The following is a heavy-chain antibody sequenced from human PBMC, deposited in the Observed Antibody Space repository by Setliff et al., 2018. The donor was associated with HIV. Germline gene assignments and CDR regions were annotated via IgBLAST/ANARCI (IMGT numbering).Heavy chain of an antibody. CDR2: TNNDGSIT. CDR3: ATGAAKYQLRSDY. V-gene: IGHV3-74*01. D-gene: IGHD2-2*01. J-gene: IGHJ4*02. CDR1: GFTLSDHW. Sequence: PGGSLRLSCAASGFTLSDHWMHWVRQVPGKGLVWVSRTNNDGSITNYADFVKGRFTMSRDSAKNTLYLQMSSLRSEDTAVYYCATGAAKYQLRSDYWGQGTLVTVSS.